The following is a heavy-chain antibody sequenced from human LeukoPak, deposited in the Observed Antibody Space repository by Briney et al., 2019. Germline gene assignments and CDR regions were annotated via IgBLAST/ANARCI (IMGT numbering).Heavy chain of an antibody. V-gene: IGHV4-31*03. J-gene: IGHJ4*02. CDR2: IYYSGTT. CDR1: GGSIISGGYY. D-gene: IGHD5-24*01. CDR3: AKSGDGYNFDY. Sequence: SETLSLTCTVSGGSIISGGYYWSWIRQHPGKGLEWIDYIYYSGTTYYNPSLKSRVTISVDTSNNQFSLKVTSVTAADTAVYYCAKSGDGYNFDYWGQGTLVTVSS.